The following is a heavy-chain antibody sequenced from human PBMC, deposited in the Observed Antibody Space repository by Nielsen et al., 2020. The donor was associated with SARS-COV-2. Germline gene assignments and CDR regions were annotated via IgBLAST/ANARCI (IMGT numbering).Heavy chain of an antibody. Sequence: VRQMPGKGLEWMGFIYPGDSDTRYSPSFQGQVTISADKSISTAYLQWSSLKASDTAMYYCSIHIEGPRRIAAAGSYGMDVWGQGTTVTVSS. V-gene: IGHV5-51*01. CDR3: SIHIEGPRRIAAAGSYGMDV. J-gene: IGHJ6*02. CDR2: IYPGDSDT. D-gene: IGHD6-13*01.